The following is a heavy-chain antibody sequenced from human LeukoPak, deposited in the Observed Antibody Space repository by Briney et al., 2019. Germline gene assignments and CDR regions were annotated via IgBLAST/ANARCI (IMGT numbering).Heavy chain of an antibody. CDR3: ARGVPEYYYGSTDYHYRWFDS. D-gene: IGHD3-22*01. V-gene: IGHV3-7*01. CDR1: GFTFDDYG. J-gene: IGHJ5*01. Sequence: GGSLRLSCAASGFTFDDYGMSWVRQAPGKGLEWVANIKQDGSEKYYVDSVKGRFTISRDNAKNSLYLQLNSLRVEDTAVYYCARGVPEYYYGSTDYHYRWFDSWGQGALVTVSS. CDR2: IKQDGSEK.